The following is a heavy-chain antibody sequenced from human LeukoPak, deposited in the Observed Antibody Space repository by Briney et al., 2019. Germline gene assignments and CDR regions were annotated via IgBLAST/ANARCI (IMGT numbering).Heavy chain of an antibody. J-gene: IGHJ6*02. D-gene: IGHD3-3*01. CDR2: LWSDGSNT. Sequence: GGSLRLSCAASGFNFRRYGLHWVCQAPGKSLEWVAFLWSDGSNTNYADSVKGRFTISRDTSKNSLYLQMNSLRAEDTAVYYCARDGPHYDLDVWGQGTTVTVSS. CDR1: GFNFRRYG. V-gene: IGHV3-33*01. CDR3: ARDGPHYDLDV.